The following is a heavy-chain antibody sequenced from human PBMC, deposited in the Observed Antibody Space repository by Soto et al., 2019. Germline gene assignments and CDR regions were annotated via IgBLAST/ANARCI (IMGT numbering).Heavy chain of an antibody. CDR2: IWYDGSNK. J-gene: IGHJ6*03. Sequence: GGSLRLSCAASGFTFSSYGMHWVRQAPGKGLEWVAVIWYDGSNKYYADSVKGRFTISRDNSKNTLYLQMNSLRAEDTAVYYCARDGAVTKYGYYYYYMDVWGKGTTVTVSS. CDR3: ARDGAVTKYGYYYYYMDV. D-gene: IGHD4-4*01. CDR1: GFTFSSYG. V-gene: IGHV3-33*01.